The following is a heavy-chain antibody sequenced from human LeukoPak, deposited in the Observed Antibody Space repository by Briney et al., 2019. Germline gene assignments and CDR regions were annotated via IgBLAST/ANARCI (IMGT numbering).Heavy chain of an antibody. CDR3: ARKRLLWFGEKSNFDY. D-gene: IGHD3-10*01. CDR2: INPNSGGT. Sequence: ASVKVSCKASGYTFTGYYMHWVRQAPGQGLEWMGWINPNSGGTNYAQKFQGRVTMTRDTSISTAYMELSRLRSDDTAVYYCARKRLLWFGEKSNFDYWGQGTLVTVSS. V-gene: IGHV1-2*02. CDR1: GYTFTGYY. J-gene: IGHJ4*02.